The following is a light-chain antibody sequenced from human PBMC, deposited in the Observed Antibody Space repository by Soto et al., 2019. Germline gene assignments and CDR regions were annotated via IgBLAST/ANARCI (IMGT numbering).Light chain of an antibody. CDR1: QTISNW. V-gene: IGKV1-5*03. Sequence: DIQMTQSPSTLSASVGDTVTITCRASQTISNWLAWYQQKPGKAPKLLIYQASTLESGVPSRFSGSGSETEFTLTISSVQPDDFATYYCQHYNTDSWFTFVPGTKVDIK. J-gene: IGKJ3*01. CDR2: QAS. CDR3: QHYNTDSWFT.